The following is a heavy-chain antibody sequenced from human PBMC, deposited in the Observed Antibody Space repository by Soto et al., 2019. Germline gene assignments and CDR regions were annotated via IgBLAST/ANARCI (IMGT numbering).Heavy chain of an antibody. V-gene: IGHV4-4*07. Sequence: QVQLQESGPGLVKPSETLSLTCTVSGASFSNSYWSWIRRPAGKGLEWIGRISASGNTNYNPSLRSRVTMSIDTAKHQFSPKVTSVTAAATALYYCAKESGAPAGTAEYWGQGILVTVSS. CDR1: GASFSNSY. J-gene: IGHJ4*02. D-gene: IGHD1-1*01. CDR3: AKESGAPAGTAEY. CDR2: ISASGNT.